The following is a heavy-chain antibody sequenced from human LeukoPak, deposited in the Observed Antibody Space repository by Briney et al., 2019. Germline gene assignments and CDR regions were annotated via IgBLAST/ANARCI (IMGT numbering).Heavy chain of an antibody. J-gene: IGHJ5*02. D-gene: IGHD6-19*01. CDR1: RGSISSSSYY. V-gene: IGHV4-39*02. CDR2: IYYSGNT. CDR3: AGEEWLVRRYDP. Sequence: SETLSLTCTVSRGSISSSSYYWGWIRQPPGKGLECVGCIYYSGNTYYNPSLKGRVTISVDTSKNQFSLKLSSVTAADTAVYYCAGEEWLVRRYDPWGQGTLVTVSS.